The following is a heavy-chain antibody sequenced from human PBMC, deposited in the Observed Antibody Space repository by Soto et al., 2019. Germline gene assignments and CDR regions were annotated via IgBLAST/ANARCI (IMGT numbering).Heavy chain of an antibody. CDR3: ASWLEREHAYDI. Sequence: DVQLVASGGGLIQPGGSLRLSCAALGLTVRGKKKQTGARQAPGKGLEGVPALYDVDGTYYADSAKGRFTISRDNSNNIIYLQMNSLGPDDTAVYYYASWLEREHAYDIWGLGTMVTVSS. J-gene: IGHJ3*02. CDR2: LYDVDGT. D-gene: IGHD1-1*01. CDR1: GLTVRGKK. V-gene: IGHV3-53*01.